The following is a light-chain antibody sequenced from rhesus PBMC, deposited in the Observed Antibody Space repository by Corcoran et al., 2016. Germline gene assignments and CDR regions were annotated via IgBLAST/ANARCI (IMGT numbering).Light chain of an antibody. Sequence: DIQMTQSPSSLSASVGDRVTISCRASQGISSYLSWYQQSPGKAPKLLISSANRLESGFPSRLSGGGSWTDFTLTINSLQPEEFATYYCQQYNDLPFTFGPGTKLD. CDR2: SAN. V-gene: IGKV1-32*01. CDR1: QGISSY. J-gene: IGKJ3*01. CDR3: QQYNDLPFT.